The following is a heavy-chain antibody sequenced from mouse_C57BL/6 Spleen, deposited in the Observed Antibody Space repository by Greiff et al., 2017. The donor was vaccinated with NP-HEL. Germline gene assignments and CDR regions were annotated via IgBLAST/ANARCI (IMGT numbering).Heavy chain of an antibody. CDR2: ISYDGSN. CDR3: AAYYSSYGGTWFAY. CDR1: GYSITSCYY. J-gene: IGHJ3*01. V-gene: IGHV3-6*01. D-gene: IGHD2-5*01. Sequence: EVQLQESGPGLVKPSQSLSLTCSVTGYSITSCYYWKWIRQPPGNQLEWMGYISYDGSNNYNPSLKKRISITSDTSKNQFFLKLNSVTTEDTASYCCAAYYSSYGGTWFAYWGQGTLVTVSA.